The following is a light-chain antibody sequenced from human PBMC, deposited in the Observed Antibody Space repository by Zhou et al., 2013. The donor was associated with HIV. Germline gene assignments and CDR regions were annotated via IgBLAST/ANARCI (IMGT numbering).Light chain of an antibody. Sequence: IVMTQSPASLTVSPGERATLSCRASQSVSSNLAWFQQKSGQPPSLLFFGASTRATGVPDRFSASGSGTHFVLTISHFRSEDVAVYYCQHYNNWPAGEGYTFGQGTKLEI. CDR2: GAS. CDR3: QHYNNWPAGEGYT. J-gene: IGKJ2*01. CDR1: QSVSSN. V-gene: IGKV3-15*01.